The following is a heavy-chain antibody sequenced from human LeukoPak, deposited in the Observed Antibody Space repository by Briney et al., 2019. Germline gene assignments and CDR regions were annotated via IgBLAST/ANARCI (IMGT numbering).Heavy chain of an antibody. CDR1: GGSFSGYY. D-gene: IGHD4-23*01. J-gene: IGHJ4*02. CDR3: ARGAWDYGGHKPDY. Sequence: SETLSLTCAVYGGSFSGYYWSWIRQPPGKGLEWIGEINHSGSTNYNPSLKSRVTISVDTSKNQFSLKLSSVTAADTAVYYCARGAWDYGGHKPDYWGQGTLVTVSS. CDR2: INHSGST. V-gene: IGHV4-34*01.